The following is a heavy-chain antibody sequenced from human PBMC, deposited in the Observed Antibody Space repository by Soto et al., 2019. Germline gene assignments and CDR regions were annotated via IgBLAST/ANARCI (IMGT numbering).Heavy chain of an antibody. CDR3: ATRYCIGGACYAAVGY. J-gene: IGHJ4*02. CDR1: GFTFRTYS. D-gene: IGHD2-15*01. V-gene: IGHV3-48*01. CDR2: INGSSSVI. Sequence: EVQLVESGGGLVQPGGSLRLSCAASGFTFRTYSMNWVRQAPGKGLEWVSSINGSSSVIYYADSVKGRFTISRDNAKNSLYQQLNSLRAADSAVYYCATRYCIGGACYAAVGYWGQGTLVTVSS.